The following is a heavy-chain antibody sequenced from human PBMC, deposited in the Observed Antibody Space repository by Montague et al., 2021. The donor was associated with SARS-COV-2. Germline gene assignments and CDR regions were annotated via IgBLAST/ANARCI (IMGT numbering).Heavy chain of an antibody. CDR2: ITHSGNI. V-gene: IGHV4-34*01. D-gene: IGHD2-21*01. J-gene: IGHJ4*02. CDR1: GGSINDYY. Sequence: SETLSLTCAVYGGSINDYYWTWVRQPPGKGLEWIGEITHSGNIKYNPSLQNRVTMSVDKSKNQFSLNLTSATAADTVTYYCARGKVTAFAILLVFPAAGALDSWGQGTPVTVSS. CDR3: ARGKVTAFAILLVFPAAGALDS.